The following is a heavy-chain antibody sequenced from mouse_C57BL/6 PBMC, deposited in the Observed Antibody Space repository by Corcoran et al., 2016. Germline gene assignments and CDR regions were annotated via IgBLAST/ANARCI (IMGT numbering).Heavy chain of an antibody. CDR2: INPNNGGT. CDR3: ARPYSNWYYCDY. Sequence: EVQLQQSGPELVKPGASVNIPCKSSGYTFTDYNMDWVKQSHGKSLEWIGDINPNNGGTIYNQKFKGKATLTVDKSSSTAYMELRSLTSEDTAVYYCARPYSNWYYCDYWGQGTTLTVS. J-gene: IGHJ2*01. V-gene: IGHV1-18*01. D-gene: IGHD2-5*01. CDR1: GYTFTDYN.